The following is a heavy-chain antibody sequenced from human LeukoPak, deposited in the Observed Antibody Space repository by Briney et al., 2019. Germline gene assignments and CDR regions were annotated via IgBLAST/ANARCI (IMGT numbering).Heavy chain of an antibody. D-gene: IGHD2-15*01. CDR3: AKDGGWVAQGLFDY. J-gene: IGHJ4*02. V-gene: IGHV3-33*06. Sequence: PGGSLRLSCAASGFTFSSYGMHWVRQAPGKGLEWVAVIWYDGSNKYYSDSVKGRFTISRDNSKNTLYLQMNSLRAEDTAVYYCAKDGGWVAQGLFDYWGQGTRVTVSS. CDR1: GFTFSSYG. CDR2: IWYDGSNK.